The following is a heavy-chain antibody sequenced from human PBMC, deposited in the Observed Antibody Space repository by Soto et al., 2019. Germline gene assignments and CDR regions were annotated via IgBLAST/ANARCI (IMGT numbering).Heavy chain of an antibody. V-gene: IGHV3-33*06. J-gene: IGHJ4*02. Sequence: GGSLRLSCAASGFTLNTYGMYWVRQAPGKGLEWVAVSWYDGTNKDYADSVKGRFTISRDNSRNTLYLQMNSLRAEDTAVYYCAKTPGVETPGYPIFYFDFWGQGALVTVSS. D-gene: IGHD6-13*01. CDR1: GFTLNTYG. CDR3: AKTPGVETPGYPIFYFDF. CDR2: SWYDGTNK.